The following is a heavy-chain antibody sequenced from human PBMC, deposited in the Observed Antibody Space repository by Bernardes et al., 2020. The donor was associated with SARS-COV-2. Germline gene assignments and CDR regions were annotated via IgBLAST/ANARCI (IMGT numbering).Heavy chain of an antibody. CDR1: GFTFSSYS. CDR2: ISSSSSYV. V-gene: IGHV3-21*01. J-gene: IGHJ4*02. D-gene: IGHD1-26*01. Sequence: GSLRLSCAASGFTFSSYSMNWVRQAPGKGLEWVSSISSSSSYVYYADSVKGRFTISRDNAKNSLYLHMNSLRAEDTAVYYCARVVEWEVLMGKSRDYWGQGTLVTVSS. CDR3: ARVVEWEVLMGKSRDY.